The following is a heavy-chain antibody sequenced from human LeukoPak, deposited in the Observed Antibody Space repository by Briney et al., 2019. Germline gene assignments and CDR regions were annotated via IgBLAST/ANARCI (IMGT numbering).Heavy chain of an antibody. J-gene: IGHJ4*02. V-gene: IGHV1-24*01. CDR2: FAPEDGET. CDR3: AADSPNWSHGLGY. Sequence: ASLKVSCKVSGYTLTKLSMHWERQAPGKRLEWMGGFAPEDGETIYAQKFQGRVIMTEDTSTDTAYMELSSLRSEDTAVYYCAADSPNWSHGLGYWGQGTLVSVSS. CDR1: GYTLTKLS. D-gene: IGHD1-1*01.